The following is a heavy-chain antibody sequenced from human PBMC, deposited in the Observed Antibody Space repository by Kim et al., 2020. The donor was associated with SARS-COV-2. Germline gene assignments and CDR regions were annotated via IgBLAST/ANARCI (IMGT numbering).Heavy chain of an antibody. J-gene: IGHJ4*02. Sequence: GGSLRLSCAASGFTFSSYAMNWVRQAPGKGLEWVSIIYSGGDSTYYAASVKGRFTISRDNSKNTLFLQMNSLRAEDTAVYYCAKGQCVGTTRINYWGPVT. CDR3: AKGQCVGTTRINY. CDR2: IYSGGDST. D-gene: IGHD2-15*01. V-gene: IGHV3-23*03. CDR1: GFTFSSYA.